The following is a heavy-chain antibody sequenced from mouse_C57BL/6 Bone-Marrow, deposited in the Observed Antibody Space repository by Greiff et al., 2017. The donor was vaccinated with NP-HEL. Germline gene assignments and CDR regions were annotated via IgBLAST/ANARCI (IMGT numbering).Heavy chain of an antibody. D-gene: IGHD1-1*02. Sequence: DVQLQQSGTVLARPGASVKMSCKTSGYTFTSYWMHWVKQRPGQGLEWIGAIYPGNSDTSYNEKFKGKAKLTAVTSASTAYMGLSSLTNEDSAVYYCTRRYGKGGWGQGTALTVTA. J-gene: IGHJ2*01. CDR1: GYTFTSYW. CDR2: IYPGNSDT. V-gene: IGHV1-5*01. CDR3: TRRYGKGG.